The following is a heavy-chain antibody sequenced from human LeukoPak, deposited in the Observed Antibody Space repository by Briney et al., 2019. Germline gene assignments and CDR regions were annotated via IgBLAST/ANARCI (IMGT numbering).Heavy chain of an antibody. CDR3: ARFLVPAADNFDY. V-gene: IGHV3-21*01. CDR1: GFTFSSYS. CDR2: ISSSSSYI. D-gene: IGHD2-2*01. Sequence: PGESLRLSCAASGFTFSSYSMNWVRQAPGKGLEWVSSISSSSSYIYYADSVKGRFTISRDNAKNSLYLQMNSLRAEDTAVYYCARFLVPAADNFDYWGQGTLVTVSS. J-gene: IGHJ4*02.